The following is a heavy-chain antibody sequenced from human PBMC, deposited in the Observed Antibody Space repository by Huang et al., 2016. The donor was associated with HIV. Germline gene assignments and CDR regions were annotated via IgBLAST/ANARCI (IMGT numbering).Heavy chain of an antibody. D-gene: IGHD3-3*01. V-gene: IGHV3-74*02. CDR2: IEGEGSST. CDR1: GFIFSDYW. J-gene: IGHJ4*01. Sequence: EVELAESGGGSVRPGQSMRLSCVGSGFIFSDYWVHWVRQIPGKGVMCVARIEGEGSSTSYADSVKGRFTIYRDNARNTVYLQMSSLRVDDTAVYYCVRAREKGYDFWSGYRYWGQGAQVTVSS. CDR3: VRAREKGYDFWSGYRY.